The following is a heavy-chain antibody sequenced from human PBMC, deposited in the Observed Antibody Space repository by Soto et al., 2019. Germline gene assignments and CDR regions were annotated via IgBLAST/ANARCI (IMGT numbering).Heavy chain of an antibody. D-gene: IGHD3-10*01. V-gene: IGHV3-66*01. Sequence: EVQLVESGGGLVQPGGSLRLSCAASGFTVSSNYMSWVRQAPGKGLEWVSVIYSGGSTYYADSVKGRFTISRDNSKNTLYLQMNSLRAEDTAVYYCASGYYYDSKGGMDVWGQGTTVTVSS. CDR1: GFTVSSNY. CDR2: IYSGGST. CDR3: ASGYYYDSKGGMDV. J-gene: IGHJ6*02.